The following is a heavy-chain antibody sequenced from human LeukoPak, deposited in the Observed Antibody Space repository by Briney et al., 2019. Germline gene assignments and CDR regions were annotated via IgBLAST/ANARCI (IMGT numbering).Heavy chain of an antibody. CDR1: GFSLTTSGVG. D-gene: IGHD2-2*02. CDR3: IHAYPRVSWFDP. J-gene: IGHJ5*02. CDR2: IYWDDDK. Sequence: SGPTLVNPTQTLTLTCSFSGFSLTTSGVGVGWIRQPPGKALEWLGMIYWDDDKRYSPSLRSRLTFTKDLSAKQVVVTMTNMDSADTATYYCIHAYPRVSWFDPWGQGILVTVSS. V-gene: IGHV2-5*02.